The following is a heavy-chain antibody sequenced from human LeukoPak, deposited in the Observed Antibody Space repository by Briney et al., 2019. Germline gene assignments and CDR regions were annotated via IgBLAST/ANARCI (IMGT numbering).Heavy chain of an antibody. CDR1: GYTFTGYY. J-gene: IGHJ5*02. D-gene: IGHD3-22*01. CDR3: AREKRSYYDSSGYYYFGWFDP. V-gene: IGHV1-2*02. Sequence: GASVKVSCKASGYTFTGYYMHWARQAPGQGLEWMGWITPNSGGTNYAQKFQGRVTMTRDTSISTAYMELSRLRSDDTAVYYCAREKRSYYDSSGYYYFGWFDPWGQGTLVTVSS. CDR2: ITPNSGGT.